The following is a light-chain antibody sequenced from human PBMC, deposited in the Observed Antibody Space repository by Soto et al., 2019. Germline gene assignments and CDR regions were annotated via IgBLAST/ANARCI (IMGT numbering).Light chain of an antibody. V-gene: IGKV3-11*01. CDR2: DVS. J-gene: IGKJ4*01. CDR1: QSISTF. Sequence: EIVLTQSPATLSLSPGERATLSCRASQSISTFLAWYQLKPGQGPRLLIYDVSKRATGTPARYSGSGSGTAFTLTISSLEPEDSAVYYRDHSTSWPTSAYSLTFGGGTTVEFK. CDR3: DHSTSWPTSAYSLT.